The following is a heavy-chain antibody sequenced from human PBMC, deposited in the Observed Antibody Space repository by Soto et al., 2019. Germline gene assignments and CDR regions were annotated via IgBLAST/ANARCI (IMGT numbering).Heavy chain of an antibody. J-gene: IGHJ4*02. CDR2: ISYDGSNK. CDR3: ARDGMMIAVAWYYDY. V-gene: IGHV3-30-3*01. Sequence: GGSLRLSCAASGFTFSSYAMHWVRQAPGKGLEWVAVISYDGSNKYYADSVKGRSTISRDNSKNTLYLQMNSLRAEDTAVYYCARDGMMIAVAWYYDYWGQGTLVTVSS. D-gene: IGHD6-19*01. CDR1: GFTFSSYA.